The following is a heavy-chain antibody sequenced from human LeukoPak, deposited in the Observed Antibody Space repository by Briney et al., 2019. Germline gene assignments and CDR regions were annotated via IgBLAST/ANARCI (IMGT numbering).Heavy chain of an antibody. Sequence: GGSLRLSCAASGFMFSNYAMTWVRQAPEKGLKWVSSISDSGGGTHYEDSVKGRFTISRDNSKNTLYLQMNSLRAEDTAVYYCAKDSGPGSYYPTGDEYWGQGTLVTVSS. J-gene: IGHJ4*02. CDR2: ISDSGGGT. D-gene: IGHD3-10*01. CDR1: GFMFSNYA. CDR3: AKDSGPGSYYPTGDEY. V-gene: IGHV3-23*01.